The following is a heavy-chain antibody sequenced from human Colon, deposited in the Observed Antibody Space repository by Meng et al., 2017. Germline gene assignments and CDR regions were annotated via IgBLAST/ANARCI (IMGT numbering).Heavy chain of an antibody. D-gene: IGHD6-13*01. Sequence: VQLGESGGGVVQPGGSLRLSCAASGFDFPSYAMSWVRQAPGKGLEWVSSIIGSDDSTYYADSVKGRFTISRDKSKNTLYLQMNSLRAEDTAVYFCARGGAYVAAAADYWGQGTLVTVSS. V-gene: IGHV3-23*04. CDR3: ARGGAYVAAAADY. CDR1: GFDFPSYA. J-gene: IGHJ4*02. CDR2: IIGSDDST.